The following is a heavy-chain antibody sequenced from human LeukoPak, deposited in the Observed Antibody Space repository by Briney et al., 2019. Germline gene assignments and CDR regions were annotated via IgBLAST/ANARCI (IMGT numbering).Heavy chain of an antibody. CDR1: GFSFRAYT. J-gene: IGHJ3*02. D-gene: IGHD3-22*01. V-gene: IGHV3-21*06. CDR2: VNPSRAYQ. CDR3: ARDRDYYDSNSFSPDAFDI. Sequence: GGSLRLSCAASGFSFRAYTMNWVRQAPGKGLEWVSSVNPSRAYQFYADSVKGRFTISRDNVKNSLFLQMDSLRAEDTAVYYCARDRDYYDSNSFSPDAFDIWGQGTMVTVSS.